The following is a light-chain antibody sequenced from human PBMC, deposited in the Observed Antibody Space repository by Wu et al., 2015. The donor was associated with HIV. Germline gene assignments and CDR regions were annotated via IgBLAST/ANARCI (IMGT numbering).Light chain of an antibody. J-gene: IGKJ4*01. V-gene: IGKV1-12*01. CDR3: QQASTFPQT. Sequence: DIQMTQSPSYVSASVGDRINMTCRASQNIGNSLAWYQQSSGRAPKLLLYDTRRLQDGVPGRFEGTGSETEFVLSIYDLQPEDLHLYCQQASTFPQTFGPGTRVXV. CDR2: DTR. CDR1: QNIGNS.